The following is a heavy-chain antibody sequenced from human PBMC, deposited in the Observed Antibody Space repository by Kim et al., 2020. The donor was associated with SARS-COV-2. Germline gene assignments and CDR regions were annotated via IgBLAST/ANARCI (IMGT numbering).Heavy chain of an antibody. J-gene: IGHJ4*02. CDR1: GDSVSSNSAA. D-gene: IGHD6-13*01. V-gene: IGHV6-1*01. Sequence: SQTLSLTCAISGDSVSSNSAAWNWIRQSPSRGLEWLGRTYYRSKWYNDYAVSVKSRITINPDTSKNQFSLQLNSVTPEDTAVYYCARDLRSDYSSSWYSLRFDYWGQGTLVTVSS. CDR3: ARDLRSDYSSSWYSLRFDY. CDR2: TYYRSKWYN.